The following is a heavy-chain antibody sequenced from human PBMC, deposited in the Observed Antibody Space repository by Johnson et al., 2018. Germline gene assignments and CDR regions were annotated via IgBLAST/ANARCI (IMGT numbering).Heavy chain of an antibody. J-gene: IGHJ3*01. Sequence: VQLVESGGGLVKPGGSLRLSCAASGFTFSHAWMNWVRLAPGKGLEWVGRITNDGTTEFAAPVKGRFTISRDASKDTVYLQMNSLKTEDTAVYYCASVSKLYWWGAFDFWGQGTMVTVSS. V-gene: IGHV3-15*07. D-gene: IGHD2-15*01. CDR3: ASVSKLYWWGAFDF. CDR1: GFTFSHAW. CDR2: ITNDGTT.